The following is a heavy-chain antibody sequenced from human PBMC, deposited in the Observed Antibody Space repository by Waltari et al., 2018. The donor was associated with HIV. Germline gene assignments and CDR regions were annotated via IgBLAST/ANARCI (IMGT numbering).Heavy chain of an antibody. CDR2: IYSNGGS. V-gene: IGHV4-39*01. J-gene: IGHJ4*02. CDR1: TGYIIQSYY. D-gene: IGHD6-19*01. CDR3: VALRTVTGTIDK. Sequence: QLQLQESGPALVKPSETLSLTCTVSTGYIIQSYYWGWVRQFPGTGLAWIGGIYSNGGSHYAPSLKRRVALSVDMSKNQFSLTLTAVTAADTSRYVCVALRTVTGTIDKWGQGTLVTVS.